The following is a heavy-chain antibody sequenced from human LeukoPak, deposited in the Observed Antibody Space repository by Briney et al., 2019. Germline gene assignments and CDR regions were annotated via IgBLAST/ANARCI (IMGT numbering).Heavy chain of an antibody. CDR2: IYYSGNT. V-gene: IGHV4-39*07. J-gene: IGHJ4*02. CDR3: ASFKNRYYGSGSYFYYFDY. CDR1: GGSISSSNYY. Sequence: SETLSLTCTVSGGSISSSNYYWGWIRQPPGKGLEWIGSIYYSGNTYYNPSLKSRVTISVDTSKNQFSLKLSSVTAADTAVYYCASFKNRYYGSGSYFYYFDYWGQGTLVTVSS. D-gene: IGHD3-10*01.